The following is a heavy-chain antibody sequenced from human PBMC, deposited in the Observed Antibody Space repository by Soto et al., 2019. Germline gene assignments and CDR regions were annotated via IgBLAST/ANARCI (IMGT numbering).Heavy chain of an antibody. D-gene: IGHD6-19*01. CDR3: ARRVAVAGSAWWFDP. CDR1: GYNFVTYW. Sequence: PGESLKISCXASGYNFVTYWIGWVRQMPGKGLEWMGIVYPGDSATRYSPSFQGQVTISADKSINTAYLQWSSLKASDTGIYYCARRVAVAGSAWWFDPWGQGTQVTVSS. J-gene: IGHJ5*02. V-gene: IGHV5-51*01. CDR2: VYPGDSAT.